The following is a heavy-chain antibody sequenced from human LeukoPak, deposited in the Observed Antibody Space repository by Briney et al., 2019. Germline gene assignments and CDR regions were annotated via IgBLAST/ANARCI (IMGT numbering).Heavy chain of an antibody. CDR2: ISWNSGSI. CDR1: GFTFDDYA. J-gene: IGHJ4*02. Sequence: SLRLSCAASGFTFDDYAMHWVRQAPGKGLEWVSGISWNSGSIGYADSVKGRFTISRDNAKNTLYLQMNSLRAEDTAVYYCARGGGENDYWGQGTLVTVSS. V-gene: IGHV3-9*01. D-gene: IGHD2-15*01. CDR3: ARGGGENDY.